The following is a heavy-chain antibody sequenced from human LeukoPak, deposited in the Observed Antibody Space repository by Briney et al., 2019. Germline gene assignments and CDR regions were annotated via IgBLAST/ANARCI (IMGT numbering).Heavy chain of an antibody. Sequence: SETLSLTCTVSGGSTSSDHWSWIRQPPEKGLEWIGCISYRGSTNYNPSLKSRVTISVDTSKKHFSLKLTSVTAADTGVYYCARGRASSWSPFTYWGQGILVTVSS. D-gene: IGHD6-19*01. CDR1: GGSTSSDH. V-gene: IGHV4-59*08. J-gene: IGHJ4*02. CDR2: ISYRGST. CDR3: ARGRASSWSPFTY.